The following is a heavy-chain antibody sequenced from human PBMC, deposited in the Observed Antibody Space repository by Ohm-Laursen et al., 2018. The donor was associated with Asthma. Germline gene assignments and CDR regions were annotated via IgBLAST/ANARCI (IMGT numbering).Heavy chain of an antibody. Sequence: GSSVKVSCKASGYTFTSYYMHWVRQAPGQGLEWMGWIGAYNGDTNYAQRLQGRITLTADTFTSTAYMELRSLRSDGTAVYYCTRDIGYGDDTFDYWGQGTLVTVSS. CDR2: IGAYNGDT. V-gene: IGHV1-18*04. CDR1: GYTFTSYY. CDR3: TRDIGYGDDTFDY. J-gene: IGHJ4*02. D-gene: IGHD4-17*01.